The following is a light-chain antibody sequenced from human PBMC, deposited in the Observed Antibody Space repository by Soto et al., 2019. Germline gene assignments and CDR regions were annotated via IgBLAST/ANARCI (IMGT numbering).Light chain of an antibody. V-gene: IGKV1-12*01. Sequence: DIQMTQFPSSVSASVGDRVTISCRASQSITTWLAWYQQKPGKAPKLLVYAASTLQSGVASRFSGSGSGTDFTLIISGLQPEDFATYYCQQANTYPRTFGQGTKVDIK. CDR3: QQANTYPRT. CDR2: AAS. J-gene: IGKJ1*01. CDR1: QSITTW.